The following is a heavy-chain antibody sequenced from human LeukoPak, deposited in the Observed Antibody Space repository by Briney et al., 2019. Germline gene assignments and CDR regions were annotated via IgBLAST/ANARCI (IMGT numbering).Heavy chain of an antibody. CDR3: ARIWSERGNSFDF. CDR1: GFIYHDHY. Sequence: TVRLLHAASGFIYHDHYMQGARQASGKGLEGVGRPRTKAKRYLTAYGAAVKGRFTVSSDDSKNLLYLQMNNLRTDDTAVYYCARIWSERGNSFDFWGQRTLVTVSS. CDR2: PRTKAKRYLT. D-gene: IGHD3-3*01. V-gene: IGHV3-72*01. J-gene: IGHJ4*02.